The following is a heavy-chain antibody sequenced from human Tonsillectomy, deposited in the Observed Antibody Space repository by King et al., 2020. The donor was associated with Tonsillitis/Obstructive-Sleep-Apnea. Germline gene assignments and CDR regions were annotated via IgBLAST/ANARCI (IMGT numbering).Heavy chain of an antibody. J-gene: IGHJ3*02. Sequence: QLVQSGAEVKKPGSSVKVSCKSSGGTFSSFAISWVRQAPGQGLEWMGGIIPLLGIANYVQKFQGRVTITADKSTSTAYMELSSLRSEDTAVYYCARDSEGFDGFDIWAKGQWSPSLQ. CDR2: IIPLLGIA. V-gene: IGHV1-69*10. CDR3: ARDSEGFDGFDI. CDR1: GGTFSSFA.